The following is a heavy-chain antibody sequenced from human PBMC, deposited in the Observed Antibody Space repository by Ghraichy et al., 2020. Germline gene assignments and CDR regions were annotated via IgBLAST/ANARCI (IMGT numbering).Heavy chain of an antibody. V-gene: IGHV3-23*01. Sequence: GGSLRLSCAGSGFIFSSYAMSWVRQAPGKGLEWVSSISGSGSATFYADSVKGRFTISRDNSKNTLSLQMNSLRAEDTAVYYCAKDHDITDNPWGWFAPWGQGTLVTVSS. J-gene: IGHJ5*02. CDR3: AKDHDITDNPWGWFAP. CDR2: ISGSGSAT. D-gene: IGHD3-10*01. CDR1: GFIFSSYA.